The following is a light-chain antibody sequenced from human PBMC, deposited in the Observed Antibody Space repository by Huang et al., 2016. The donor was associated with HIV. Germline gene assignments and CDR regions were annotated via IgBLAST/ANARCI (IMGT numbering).Light chain of an antibody. Sequence: DIVLTQSPDSLAVSLGERATIHCKSSQSVLYSSNNKNYLSWYQNKPGKPPNLLIYWASTRESGGSDRFSGSGSGTDFTLTISNLQAEDVAVYYCQQYYSTPYTFGQGTKLEIK. CDR3: QQYYSTPYT. J-gene: IGKJ2*01. CDR1: QSVLYSSNNKNY. CDR2: WAS. V-gene: IGKV4-1*01.